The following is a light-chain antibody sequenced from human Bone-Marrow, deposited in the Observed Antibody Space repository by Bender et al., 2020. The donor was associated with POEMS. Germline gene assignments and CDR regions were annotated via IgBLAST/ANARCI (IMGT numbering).Light chain of an antibody. V-gene: IGLV1-44*01. CDR2: INN. J-gene: IGLJ1*01. CDR3: FSNAGSSV. Sequence: QSVLTQPPSASGTPGQRVTISCSGSSSNIGTNPVNWYQQLPGTAPKLLIYINNQRPSGVPDRFSGSKSGSTASLTISGLQIEDEADYYCFSNAGSSVFGIGTKVTVL. CDR1: SSNIGTNP.